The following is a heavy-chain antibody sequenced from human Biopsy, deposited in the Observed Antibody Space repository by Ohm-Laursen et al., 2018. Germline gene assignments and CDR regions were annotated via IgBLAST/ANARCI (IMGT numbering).Heavy chain of an antibody. CDR3: ARDFCDTTSCYTQN. Sequence: GTLSLTCTVSGGSVTNRNYCWSWIRQSPGKKLEWIGYVFYPGNTNYNPSLRSRVTISVDTSKNQFSLKLSSVTAADTAVYYCARDFCDTTSCYTQNWGQGTLVTVSS. D-gene: IGHD2-2*02. CDR1: GGSVTNRNYC. J-gene: IGHJ4*02. V-gene: IGHV4-61*01. CDR2: VFYPGNT.